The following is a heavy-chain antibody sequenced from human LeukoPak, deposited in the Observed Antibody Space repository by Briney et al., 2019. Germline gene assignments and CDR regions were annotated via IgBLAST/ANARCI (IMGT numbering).Heavy chain of an antibody. V-gene: IGHV1-46*01. CDR3: ARGGFPQVPNNWFDP. CDR1: GYTFTSYY. CDR2: INPSGGST. J-gene: IGHJ5*02. Sequence: GASVTVSFKASGYTFTSYYMHWVRQAPGQGLEWMGLINPSGGSTSYAQKFQGRVTMTRDTSTSTVYMELSSLRSEDTAVYYCARGGFPQVPNNWFDPWGQGTLVTVSS.